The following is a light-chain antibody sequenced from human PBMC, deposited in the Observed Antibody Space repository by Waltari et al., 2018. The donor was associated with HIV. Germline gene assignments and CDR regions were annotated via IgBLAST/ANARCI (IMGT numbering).Light chain of an antibody. Sequence: SYDLTQPPSVSVSPGQTATITCSGDKLGDKYSCWYQQKPGQSPVLVIYKDNKRPSVIPERFSGSNSGNTATLTISGTQAMDEADYYCQAWDTRAVFGGGTKLTVL. CDR3: QAWDTRAV. CDR2: KDN. J-gene: IGLJ2*01. V-gene: IGLV3-1*01. CDR1: KLGDKY.